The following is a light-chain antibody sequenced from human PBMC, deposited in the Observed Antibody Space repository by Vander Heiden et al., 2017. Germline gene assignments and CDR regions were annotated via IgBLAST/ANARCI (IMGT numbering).Light chain of an antibody. Sequence: QLVLTQSPSASASLGASVKLTCPLSSRHSSYAIAWHQQQPEKGPRYLMKLNSDGSHSKGDGIPDRFSGSSSGAERYLTIASLQSEDEADYYCQTWGTGISNWVFGGGTKLTAL. V-gene: IGLV4-69*01. CDR3: QTWGTGISNWV. CDR1: SRHSSYA. J-gene: IGLJ3*02. CDR2: LNSDGSH.